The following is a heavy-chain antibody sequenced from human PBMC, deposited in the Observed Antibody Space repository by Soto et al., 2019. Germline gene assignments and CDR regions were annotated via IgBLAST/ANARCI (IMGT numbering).Heavy chain of an antibody. Sequence: PGGSLRLSCAASGFTVSSNYMSWVRQAPGKGLEWVSVIYSGGSTYYADSVKGRFTISRHNSKNTLYLQMNSLRAEDTAVYYCASTVKGSGWDDPSYYYYGMDVWGQGTTVTVSS. CDR3: ASTVKGSGWDDPSYYYYGMDV. J-gene: IGHJ6*02. V-gene: IGHV3-53*04. D-gene: IGHD6-19*01. CDR1: GFTVSSNY. CDR2: IYSGGST.